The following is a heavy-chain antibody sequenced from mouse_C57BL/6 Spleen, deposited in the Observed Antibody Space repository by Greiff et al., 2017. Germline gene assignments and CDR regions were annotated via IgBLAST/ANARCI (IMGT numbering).Heavy chain of an antibody. Sequence: EVQRVESGGDLVKPGGSLKLSCAASGFTFSSYGMSWVRQTPDKRLEWVATISSGGSYTYYPDSVKGRFTISRDNAKNTLYLQMSSLKSEDKAMYYCARQGVSTVVASGAMDYWGQGTSVTVSS. CDR1: GFTFSSYG. J-gene: IGHJ4*01. CDR2: ISSGGSYT. V-gene: IGHV5-6*01. CDR3: ARQGVSTVVASGAMDY. D-gene: IGHD1-1*01.